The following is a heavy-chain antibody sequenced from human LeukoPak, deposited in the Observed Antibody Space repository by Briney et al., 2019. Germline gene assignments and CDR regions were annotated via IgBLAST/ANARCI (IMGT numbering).Heavy chain of an antibody. D-gene: IGHD7-27*01. Sequence: RSGGSLRLSCAASGFTFSSYWMNWVRQAPGKGLEWVANIKQDGSEKSYVDSVKGRFTISRDNAKNSLYLLMNSLRAEDTAVYYCARGGNWGTFDYWGQGTLVTVSS. CDR3: ARGGNWGTFDY. V-gene: IGHV3-7*01. CDR2: IKQDGSEK. CDR1: GFTFSSYW. J-gene: IGHJ4*02.